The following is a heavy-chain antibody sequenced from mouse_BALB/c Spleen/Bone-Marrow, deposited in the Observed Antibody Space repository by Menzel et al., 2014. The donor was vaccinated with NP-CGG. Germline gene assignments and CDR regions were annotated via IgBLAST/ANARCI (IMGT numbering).Heavy chain of an antibody. CDR1: GFSLTSYG. CDR2: IWAGGST. CDR3: ARDENYYGNYGTMDY. J-gene: IGHJ4*01. V-gene: IGHV2-9*02. D-gene: IGHD2-1*01. Sequence: VQGVESGPGLVSPSQSLSITCTVSGFSLTSYGVHWVRQPPGKGLEWLGVIWAGGSTNYNPALMSRLSISKDSSKSQVFLKMNSLQTDDTAMYYCARDENYYGNYGTMDYWGQGTSVTVSS.